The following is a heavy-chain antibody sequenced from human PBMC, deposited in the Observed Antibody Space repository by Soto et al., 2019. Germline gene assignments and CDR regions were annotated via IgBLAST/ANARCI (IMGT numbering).Heavy chain of an antibody. CDR1: GFTFSSYS. CDR2: ISSSSSYI. J-gene: IGHJ4*02. D-gene: IGHD1-1*01. Sequence: GGSLRLSCAASGFTFSSYSMNWVRQAPGKGLDWVSSISSSSSYIYYADSVKGRFTISRDNAKNSLYLQMNSLRAEDTAVYYCARERLPQLFDYWGQGTLVTVSS. CDR3: ARERLPQLFDY. V-gene: IGHV3-21*01.